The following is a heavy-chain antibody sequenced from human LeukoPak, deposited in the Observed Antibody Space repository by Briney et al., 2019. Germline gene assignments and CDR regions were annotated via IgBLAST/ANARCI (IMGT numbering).Heavy chain of an antibody. CDR1: GFSLSTSGMC. CDR3: ARKGSAWNYFDY. D-gene: IGHD6-19*01. V-gene: IGHV2-70*11. J-gene: IGHJ4*02. Sequence: SGPTLVNPTQTLTLTCTFSGFSLSTSGMCVSWIRQPPGKALEWLARIDWDADKWYSTSLKTRLTISKDTSKNQVVLTMTNMDPVDTATYYCARKGSAWNYFDYWGQGALVTVSS. CDR2: IDWDADK.